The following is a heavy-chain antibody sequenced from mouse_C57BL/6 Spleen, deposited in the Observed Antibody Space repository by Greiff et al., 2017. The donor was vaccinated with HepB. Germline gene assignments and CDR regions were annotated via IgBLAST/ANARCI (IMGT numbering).Heavy chain of an antibody. J-gene: IGHJ4*01. Sequence: VQLQQSGPELVKPGASVKISCKASGYAFSSSWMNWVKQRPGKGLEWIGRIYPGDGDTNYNGKFKGKATLTADKSSSTAYMQLSSLTSEDSAVYFCASADYYGSSLYYYAMDYWGQGTSVTVSS. CDR3: ASADYYGSSLYYYAMDY. CDR1: GYAFSSSW. V-gene: IGHV1-82*01. D-gene: IGHD1-1*01. CDR2: IYPGDGDT.